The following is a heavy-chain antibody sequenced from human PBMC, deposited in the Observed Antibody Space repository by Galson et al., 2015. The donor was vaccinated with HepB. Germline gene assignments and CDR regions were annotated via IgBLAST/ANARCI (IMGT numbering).Heavy chain of an antibody. CDR1: GFTFSSYG. Sequence: SLRLSCAASGFTFSSYGMHWVRQTPGKGLEWVAVIWYDGSNKYYADSVKGRFTISRDNSKNTLYLQMNSLRAEDTAVYYCARFQGGHDPDYYYYYMDVWGKGTTVTVSS. CDR2: IWYDGSNK. D-gene: IGHD2-15*01. J-gene: IGHJ6*03. V-gene: IGHV3-33*01. CDR3: ARFQGGHDPDYYYYYMDV.